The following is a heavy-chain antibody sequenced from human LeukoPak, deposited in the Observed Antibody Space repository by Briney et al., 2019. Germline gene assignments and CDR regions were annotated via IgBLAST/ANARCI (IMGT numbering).Heavy chain of an antibody. V-gene: IGHV3-48*02. CDR1: GLPFTSFR. D-gene: IGHD6-19*01. CDR2: INSRSSTI. CDR3: ARDRHSTGWYYFDY. Sequence: PGGSVRLFCTASGLPFTSFRMLWVRPTPGEGLVWVSYINSRSSTIYYADSVKGRFTISRDNAKNSLYLQMNSLRDEDTAVYYCARDRHSTGWYYFDYWGQGTLVTVSS. J-gene: IGHJ4*02.